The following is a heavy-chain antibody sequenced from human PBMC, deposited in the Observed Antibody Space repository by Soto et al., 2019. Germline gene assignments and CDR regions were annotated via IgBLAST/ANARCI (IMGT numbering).Heavy chain of an antibody. CDR1: GYTFHMFG. V-gene: IGHV1-18*01. Sequence: QGQLVQSGAEVKKPGASVKVSCKASGYTFHMFGYTWVRQAPDRVLSGWGGSALNTAYGKNFQGRVSLSTDTTTSTAYMELRSLTSDDTAVYFCARTRRLYLNDDHGDYGASMEDYWGQGTLLSVSS. J-gene: IGHJ4*02. D-gene: IGHD4-17*01. CDR3: ARTRRLYLNDDHGDYGASMEDY. CDR2: SALNT.